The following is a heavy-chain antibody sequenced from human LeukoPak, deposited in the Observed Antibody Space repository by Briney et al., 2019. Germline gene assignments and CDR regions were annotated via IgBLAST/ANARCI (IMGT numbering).Heavy chain of an antibody. Sequence: PSETLSLTCTVSGGSISSSSYYWGWIRQPPGKGLEWIGSIYYSGSTYYNPSLKSRVTISVDTSKNQFSLKLSSVTAADTAVYYCATMDFYSDYWGQGALVTVSS. CDR2: IYYSGST. CDR3: ATMDFYSDY. D-gene: IGHD3/OR15-3a*01. V-gene: IGHV4-39*01. J-gene: IGHJ4*02. CDR1: GGSISSSSYY.